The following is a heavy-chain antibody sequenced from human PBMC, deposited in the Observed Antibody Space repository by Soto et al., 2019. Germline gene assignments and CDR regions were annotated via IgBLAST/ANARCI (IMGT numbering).Heavy chain of an antibody. CDR3: ASKENVVMVTGPFYYYGMDV. CDR2: IIPIFGTA. D-gene: IGHD5-18*01. CDR1: GGTFSSYA. J-gene: IGHJ6*02. V-gene: IGHV1-69*01. Sequence: QVQLVQSGAEVKKPGSSVKVSCKASGGTFSSYAISWVRQAPGQGLEWMGGIIPIFGTANYAQKFQGRVTITADESTSTAYMELSSLRSEDTAVYYCASKENVVMVTGPFYYYGMDVWGQGTTVTVSS.